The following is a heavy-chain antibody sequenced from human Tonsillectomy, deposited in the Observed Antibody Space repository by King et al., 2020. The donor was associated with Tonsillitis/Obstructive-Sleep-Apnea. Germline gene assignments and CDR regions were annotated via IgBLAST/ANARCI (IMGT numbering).Heavy chain of an antibody. CDR3: ARGYCSSPSCYPYYYYMDV. V-gene: IGHV4-34*01. D-gene: IGHD2-2*01. CDR2: INHSGST. J-gene: IGHJ6*03. Sequence: VQLQQWGAGLLKPSKTLSLTCAIYGGSLSGYYWSWIRQPLGKGLEWIGEINHSGSTNYNPSLKSRVTISVDTSKNQFSLKLSSVTAADTAVYYCARGYCSSPSCYPYYYYMDVWGKGTTVTVSS. CDR1: GGSLSGYY.